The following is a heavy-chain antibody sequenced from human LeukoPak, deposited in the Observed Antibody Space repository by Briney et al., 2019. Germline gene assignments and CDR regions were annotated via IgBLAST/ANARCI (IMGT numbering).Heavy chain of an antibody. J-gene: IGHJ6*03. CDR2: MFHSGST. V-gene: IGHV4-38-2*01. Sequence: SETLSLTXGVSGYFISSGYYWGWIRRPPGKGLEWIGSMFHSGSTYYNPSLKSRVTISVDTSKNQFSLKLSSVTAADTAVYYCARVSIAAAGTGYYYYYYMDVWGKGTTVTVSS. CDR1: GYFISSGYY. D-gene: IGHD6-13*01. CDR3: ARVSIAAAGTGYYYYYYMDV.